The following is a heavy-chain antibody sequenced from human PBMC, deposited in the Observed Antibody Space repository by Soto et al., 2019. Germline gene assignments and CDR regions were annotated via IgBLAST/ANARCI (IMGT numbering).Heavy chain of an antibody. Sequence: QVQLVESGGGVVQPGRSLRLSCVASGFTFSSYGMHWVRRAPGKGLEGVAVIAYDGSNKYYADSVKGRFTISRDNSKNTLFMQMNSLRAEDTAVYYCAKDNCVTPSCYRLYNRFDPWGQGTLVTVSS. CDR2: IAYDGSNK. J-gene: IGHJ5*02. D-gene: IGHD2-2*01. CDR1: GFTFSSYG. V-gene: IGHV3-30*18. CDR3: AKDNCVTPSCYRLYNRFDP.